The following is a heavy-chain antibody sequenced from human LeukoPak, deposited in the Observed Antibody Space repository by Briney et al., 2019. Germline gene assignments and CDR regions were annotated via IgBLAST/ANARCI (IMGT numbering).Heavy chain of an antibody. Sequence: GESLKISCKGSGYSFTSYWIGWVRQMLGKGLEWMGVIYPGDSDTRYSPSFQGQVTISADRSISTAYLQWSSPKASDTAMYYCARQTIPDYYGSGSYYDGWGQGTLVTVSS. CDR3: ARQTIPDYYGSGSYYDG. D-gene: IGHD3-10*01. J-gene: IGHJ4*02. V-gene: IGHV5-51*01. CDR1: GYSFTSYW. CDR2: IYPGDSDT.